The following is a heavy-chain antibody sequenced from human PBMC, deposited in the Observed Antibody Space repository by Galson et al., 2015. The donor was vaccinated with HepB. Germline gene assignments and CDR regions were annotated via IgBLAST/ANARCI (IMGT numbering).Heavy chain of an antibody. J-gene: IGHJ6*02. CDR2: IKSKTDGGTT. D-gene: IGHD3-9*01. Sequence: SLRLSCAASGFTFSNAWMSWVRQAPGKGLEWVGRIKSKTDGGTTDYAAPVKGRFTISRDDSKNTLYLQMNSLKTEDTAVYYCTTDRYDILTGYYLPFDYYYYGMDVWGQGTTVTVSS. CDR1: GFTFSNAW. CDR3: TTDRYDILTGYYLPFDYYYYGMDV. V-gene: IGHV3-15*01.